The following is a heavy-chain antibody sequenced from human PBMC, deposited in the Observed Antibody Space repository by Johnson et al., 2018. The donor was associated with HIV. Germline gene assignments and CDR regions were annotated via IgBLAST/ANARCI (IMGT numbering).Heavy chain of an antibody. D-gene: IGHD5-18*01. V-gene: IGHV3-11*04. CDR1: GFTFSDSY. Sequence: QMLLVESGGGLVKPGGSLRLSCAASGFTFSDSYMTWIRQAPGKGLAWISYISGSGRSIDYADSLQGRFSISRDNAKNSLYLQMNSLRAEDTAVYFCARAYSYGYGDTDALDIWGQGTMVTVSS. CDR2: ISGSGRSI. CDR3: ARAYSYGYGDTDALDI. J-gene: IGHJ3*02.